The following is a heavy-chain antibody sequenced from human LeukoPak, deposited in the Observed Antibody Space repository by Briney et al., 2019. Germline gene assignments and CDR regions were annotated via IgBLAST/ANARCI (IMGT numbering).Heavy chain of an antibody. Sequence: SETLSLTCTVSGGSVSSGSYYWSWIRQPPGKGLEWIGYIYYSGSTNYNPSLKSRVTISVDTSKNQFSLKLTSVTAADTAMYYCARKSSGWFDYWGQGTLVTVSS. D-gene: IGHD3-22*01. J-gene: IGHJ4*02. CDR2: IYYSGST. CDR1: GGSVSSGSYY. CDR3: ARKSSGWFDY. V-gene: IGHV4-61*01.